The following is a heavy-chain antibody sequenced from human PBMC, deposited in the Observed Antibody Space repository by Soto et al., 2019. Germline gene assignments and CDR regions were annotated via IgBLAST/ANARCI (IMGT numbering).Heavy chain of an antibody. Sequence: ASVKVSCKASGGTFSSYAISWVRQAPGQGLEWMGGIIPIFGTANYAQKFQGRVTITADESTSTAYMELSSLRSEDTAVYYCARSRIVSYDSSGYSRFDYWGQGTLVTVSS. CDR1: GGTFSSYA. J-gene: IGHJ4*02. D-gene: IGHD3-22*01. CDR3: ARSRIVSYDSSGYSRFDY. CDR2: IIPIFGTA. V-gene: IGHV1-69*13.